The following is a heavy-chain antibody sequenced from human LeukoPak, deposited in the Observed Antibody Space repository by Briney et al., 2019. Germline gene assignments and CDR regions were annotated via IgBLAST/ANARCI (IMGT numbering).Heavy chain of an antibody. J-gene: IGHJ4*02. CDR1: GFTFSSYA. CDR3: VKDRRQLGEGVFES. CDR2: ITASGNT. D-gene: IGHD1-1*01. V-gene: IGHV3-23*01. Sequence: AGGSLRLSCDASGFTFSSYALTWVRQTPGKGLDWVSTITASGNTYYADSVKGRFTISRDNSKNTLFLQMNNLRAEDTAVYYCVKDRRQLGEGVFESWGQGTLVTVSS.